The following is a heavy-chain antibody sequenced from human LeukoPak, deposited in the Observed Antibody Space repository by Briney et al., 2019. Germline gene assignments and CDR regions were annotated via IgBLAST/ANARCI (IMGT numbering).Heavy chain of an antibody. CDR3: ARDPHYSDGSGYYSAYNWFDP. V-gene: IGHV4-4*07. CDR1: GDSISSYY. J-gene: IGHJ5*02. CDR2: IYTSEST. Sequence: SETLSLTRIVSGDSISSYYWSWIRQPAGKGLEWIGRIYTSESTNYNPSLKSRVTMSLDTSKNQFSLKLSSVTAADTAVYFCARDPHYSDGSGYYSAYNWFDPWGQGTLVTVSS. D-gene: IGHD3-22*01.